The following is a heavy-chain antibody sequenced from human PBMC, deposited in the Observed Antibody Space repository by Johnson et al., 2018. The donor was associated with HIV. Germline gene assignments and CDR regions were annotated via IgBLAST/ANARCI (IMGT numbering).Heavy chain of an antibody. V-gene: IGHV3-74*02. CDR2: INSDGSST. D-gene: IGHD6-19*01. Sequence: VQLVESGGGLVQPGGSLGLSCAASGFTFSTYWLHWVRQAPGKGLVWVSRINSDGSSTSYADSVKGRFTISRDNAKNTLYLQMNSLRAEDTAVYYCVSAVANSRNAFDMWGQGTMVTVSS. J-gene: IGHJ3*02. CDR3: VSAVANSRNAFDM. CDR1: GFTFSTYW.